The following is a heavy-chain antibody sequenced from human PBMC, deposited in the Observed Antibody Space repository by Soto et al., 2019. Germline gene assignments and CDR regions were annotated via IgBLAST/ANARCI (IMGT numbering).Heavy chain of an antibody. Sequence: QVQLVESGGGVVQPGGSLRLSCAASGFSFTTYGLHWVRQAPGKGLEWVAVIWYDGSKTYYADSVEGRFTIARDNSKNTLYLQMNSVRVEDTAMCYCVRDHCGGDCYSNPYFDYWGQGTLVTVSS. V-gene: IGHV3-33*01. J-gene: IGHJ4*02. CDR3: VRDHCGGDCYSNPYFDY. CDR1: GFSFTTYG. D-gene: IGHD2-21*02. CDR2: IWYDGSKT.